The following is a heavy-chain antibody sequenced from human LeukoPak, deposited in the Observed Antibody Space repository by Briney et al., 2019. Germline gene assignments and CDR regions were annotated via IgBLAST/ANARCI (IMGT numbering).Heavy chain of an antibody. CDR2: FDPEDGET. CDR1: GYTLTELS. D-gene: IGHD2-21*02. J-gene: IGHJ3*02. V-gene: IGHV1-24*01. CDR3: ARVGCGGDCYADAFDI. Sequence: ASVKVSCKVSGYTLTELSMHWVRQAPGKGLEWMGGFDPEDGETIYAQKFQGRVTMTEDTSTDTAYMELSSLRSEDTAIYYCARVGCGGDCYADAFDIWGQGTMVTVSS.